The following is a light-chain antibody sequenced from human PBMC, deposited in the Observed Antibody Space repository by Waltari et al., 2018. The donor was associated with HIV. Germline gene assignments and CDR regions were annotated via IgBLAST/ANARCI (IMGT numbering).Light chain of an antibody. CDR3: AAWDDSLNGLV. Sequence: QSALTQPRSVSGSPGQSVTISCTGTSSDVGGYNYVSWYQQHPGKAPKLMIYDVSKRPSGVPDRFSGSKSGTSASLAISVLHSEDEAGYYCAAWDDSLNGLVFGGGTKLTVL. J-gene: IGLJ3*02. CDR1: SSDVGGYNY. V-gene: IGLV2-11*01. CDR2: DVS.